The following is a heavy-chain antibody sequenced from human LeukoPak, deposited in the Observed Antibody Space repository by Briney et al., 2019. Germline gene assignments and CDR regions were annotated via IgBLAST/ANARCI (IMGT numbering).Heavy chain of an antibody. V-gene: IGHV3-53*01. D-gene: IGHD3-10*01. CDR3: ARVGDHYHWYLDV. Sequence: PGGSLRLSCERSGFSVSTNYMNWVRQAPGKGLEWVSILYSGGSTYYADSVKGRFTVSRGSSKNTLYLHMNSLRAEDTAVYYCARVGDHYHWYLDVWGRGTLVTASS. J-gene: IGHJ2*01. CDR1: GFSVSTNY. CDR2: LYSGGST.